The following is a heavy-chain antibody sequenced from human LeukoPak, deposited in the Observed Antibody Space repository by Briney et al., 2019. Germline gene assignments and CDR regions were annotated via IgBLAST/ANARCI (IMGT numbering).Heavy chain of an antibody. CDR1: GYTFTSYG. J-gene: IGHJ6*03. Sequence: GASVKVSCKASGYTFTSYGISWVRQAPGQGLEWMGWISAYNGNTNYAQKLQGRVTMTTDTSTSTAYMELRSLRSDDTAVYYCARQITVTTLYYYYYMDVWGKGTTVTVSS. CDR3: ARQITVTTLYYYYYMDV. CDR2: ISAYNGNT. D-gene: IGHD4-17*01. V-gene: IGHV1-18*01.